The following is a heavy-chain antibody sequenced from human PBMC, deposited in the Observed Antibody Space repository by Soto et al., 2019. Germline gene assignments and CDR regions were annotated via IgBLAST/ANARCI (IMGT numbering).Heavy chain of an antibody. J-gene: IGHJ5*02. D-gene: IGHD3-10*01. CDR3: ARELGYYYGSGSPNRFDP. CDR1: GGSISSGSYN. CDR2: IYYSGST. Sequence: SETLSLTCAVSGGSISSGSYNWGWIRQPPGKGLEWIGSIYYSGSTYYNPSLKSRVTISVDTPKNQFSLNLTSVTAADTAVYYCARELGYYYGSGSPNRFDPWGQGTLVTVSS. V-gene: IGHV4-39*02.